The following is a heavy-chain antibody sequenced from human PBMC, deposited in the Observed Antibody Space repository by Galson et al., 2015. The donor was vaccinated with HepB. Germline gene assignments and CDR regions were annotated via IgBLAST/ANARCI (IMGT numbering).Heavy chain of an antibody. CDR1: RFIFSNYG. CDR3: ARAGSINDDYGPDTFHM. D-gene: IGHD4-17*01. J-gene: IGHJ3*02. Sequence: SLRLSCAASRFIFSNYGMHWVRQAAGKGPEWVAVISHDGNNKYYADSVKGRFTISRDNSKNTVFLQMSGLKSEDTAVYYCARAGSINDDYGPDTFHMWGQGTMVTISS. V-gene: IGHV3-30*03. CDR2: ISHDGNNK.